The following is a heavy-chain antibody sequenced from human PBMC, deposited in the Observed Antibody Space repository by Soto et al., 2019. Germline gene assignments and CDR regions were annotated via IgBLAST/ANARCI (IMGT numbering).Heavy chain of an antibody. V-gene: IGHV3-15*01. CDR2: IKSKSDGGTI. CDR3: TTGPNLRPLAAFDI. CDR1: GFTFTNAW. Sequence: GGSLRLSCAASGFTFTNAWMTWVRQGPGKGLEWVGRIKSKSDGGTIDYAAPVKGRFTISRDDSKNTLYLQMNSLKTEDTAVYYCTTGPNLRPLAAFDIWGQGTVVTVSS. J-gene: IGHJ3*02.